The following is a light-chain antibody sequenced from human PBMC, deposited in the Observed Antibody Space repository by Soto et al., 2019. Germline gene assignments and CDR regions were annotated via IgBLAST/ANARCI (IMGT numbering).Light chain of an antibody. Sequence: NFMLTQPHSVSESPGKTVTISCTRSSGSIASNYVQWYQQPQGCAPTPVFHEAHQRASGVPDRFSGSIDSSSNSSSLTISGRKSEVEADYNCQSYDSINRVFGGGTKVTVL. V-gene: IGLV6-57*04. CDR2: EAH. CDR1: SGSIASNY. CDR3: QSYDSINRV. J-gene: IGLJ3*02.